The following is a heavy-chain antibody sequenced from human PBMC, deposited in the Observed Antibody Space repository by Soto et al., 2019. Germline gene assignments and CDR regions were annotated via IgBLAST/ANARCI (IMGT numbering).Heavy chain of an antibody. CDR2: MNPNSGNT. V-gene: IGHV1-8*01. CDR3: ARGLSITGTTRDFDY. CDR1: GYTFTSYD. J-gene: IGHJ4*02. D-gene: IGHD1-7*01. Sequence: ASVKVSCKASGYTFTSYDISWGRQATGQGLEWMGWMNPNSGNTGYAQKFQGRVTMTRNTSISTAYMELSSLRSEDTAVYYCARGLSITGTTRDFDYWGQGTLVTVS.